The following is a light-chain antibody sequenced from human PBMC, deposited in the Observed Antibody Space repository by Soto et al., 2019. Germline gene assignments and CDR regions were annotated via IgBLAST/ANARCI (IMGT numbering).Light chain of an antibody. CDR3: QSYDNSLSGHYV. V-gene: IGLV1-40*01. CDR2: SND. CDR1: SSNIGAGYV. J-gene: IGLJ1*01. Sequence: QAVVTQPPSVSGAPGQRVTISCTGSSSNIGAGYVVNWYQQVPGTAPKLVIYSNDHRPSGVPDRFSGSKSGTSASLAITGLQAEDEADFYCQSYDNSLSGHYVFGSGTKVTVL.